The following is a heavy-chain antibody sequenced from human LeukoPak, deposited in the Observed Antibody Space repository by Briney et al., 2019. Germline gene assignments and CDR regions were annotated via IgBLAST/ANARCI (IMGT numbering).Heavy chain of an antibody. D-gene: IGHD6-13*01. J-gene: IGHJ3*02. CDR1: GDSVRIDY. CDR2: THYMGST. Sequence: SQTLSPTCTVTGDSVRIDYWSWIRQPPGKRLERIGYTHYMGSTNYNPSLRYRATIAEETSRNRLSLTPSYVAAADTASYSWARQHLIDDGSSYYYDAFDIWGQGTMVTVSS. V-gene: IGHV4-59*08. CDR3: ARQHLIDDGSSYYYDAFDI.